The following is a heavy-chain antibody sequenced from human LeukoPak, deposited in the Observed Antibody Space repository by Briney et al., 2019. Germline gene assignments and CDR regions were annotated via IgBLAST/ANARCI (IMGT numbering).Heavy chain of an antibody. CDR2: INPSGGST. D-gene: IGHD3/OR15-3a*01. J-gene: IGHJ6*02. V-gene: IGHV1-46*01. CDR3: ARDIRDWLGFYYYYGMDV. Sequence: ASVKVSGKASGYTFTSYYMHWVRQAPGQGLEWMGIINPSGGSTSYAQKFQGRVTMTRDTSTSTVYMELSSLRSEDTAVYYCARDIRDWLGFYYYYGMDVWGQGTTVTVSS. CDR1: GYTFTSYY.